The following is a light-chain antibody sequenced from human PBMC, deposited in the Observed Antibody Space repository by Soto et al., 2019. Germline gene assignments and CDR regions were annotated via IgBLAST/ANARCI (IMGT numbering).Light chain of an antibody. J-gene: IGKJ1*01. CDR3: QPTYNSPLS. V-gene: IGKV1-39*01. Sequence: DIQMTQSPSSLSASVGDRVTITCRASQNIRIYLNWFQQKPGKAPNLLIYGASSLQSGVPSRFSGSRSGTDFTLTVNSLQPEDFAVYYCQPTYNSPLSFGQGTKVDMK. CDR2: GAS. CDR1: QNIRIY.